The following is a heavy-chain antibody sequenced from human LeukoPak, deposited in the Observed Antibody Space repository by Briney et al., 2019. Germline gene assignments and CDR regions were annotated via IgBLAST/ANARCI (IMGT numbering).Heavy chain of an antibody. CDR3: AKDQDIVVVPAAKENWFDP. D-gene: IGHD2-2*01. CDR2: IYSRGST. J-gene: IGHJ5*02. CDR1: GFTVSRDY. Sequence: GGSLRLSCAASGFTVSRDYMTWVRQAPGKGLEWVSVIYSRGSTYYADSVKGRFTISRDNSKNTLYLQMNSLRAEDTAVYYCAKDQDIVVVPAAKENWFDPWGQGTLVTVSS. V-gene: IGHV3-53*01.